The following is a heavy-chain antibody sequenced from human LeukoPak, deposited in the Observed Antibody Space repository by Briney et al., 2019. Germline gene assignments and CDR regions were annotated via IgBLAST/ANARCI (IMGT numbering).Heavy chain of an antibody. D-gene: IGHD1-26*01. CDR1: GDSISRYY. CDR2: IYNGGII. CDR3: ARAIVGATNWFDP. J-gene: IGHJ5*02. Sequence: SETLSLTCTVSGDSISRYYWSWIRQPAGKGLEWIGRIYNGGIITYNPSLKSRVTMSIDTSNNQFSLRLRFVTAADTAVYYCARAIVGATNWFDPWGQGTLVTVSS. V-gene: IGHV4-4*07.